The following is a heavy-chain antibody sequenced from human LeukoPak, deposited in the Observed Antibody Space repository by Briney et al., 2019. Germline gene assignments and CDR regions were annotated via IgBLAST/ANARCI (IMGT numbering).Heavy chain of an antibody. CDR2: IRGTGTTT. J-gene: IGHJ4*02. D-gene: IGHD6-19*01. CDR3: AKDGISGGYGNHFYY. Sequence: GGSLSLTCAASGFTFSSYAMNWVRQAPGKGLEWVSTIRGTGTTTYYADSVKGRFTISRDNSKNTLYLEISSLRVEDTAVYYCAKDGISGGYGNHFYYCVEGTLVTVSP. CDR1: GFTFSSYA. V-gene: IGHV3-23*01.